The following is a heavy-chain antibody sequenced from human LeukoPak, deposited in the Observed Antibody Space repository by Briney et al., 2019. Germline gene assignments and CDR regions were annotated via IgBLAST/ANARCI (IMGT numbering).Heavy chain of an antibody. CDR3: ARGSITIFGVVFDP. J-gene: IGHJ5*02. CDR2: INHSGST. Sequence: SETLSLTCAVYGGSFSGYYWSWLRQPPGKGLEWIGEINHSGSTNYNPSLKSRVTISVDTSKNQFSLKLSSVTAADTAVYYCARGSITIFGVVFDPWGQGTLVTVSS. V-gene: IGHV4-34*01. D-gene: IGHD3-3*01. CDR1: GGSFSGYY.